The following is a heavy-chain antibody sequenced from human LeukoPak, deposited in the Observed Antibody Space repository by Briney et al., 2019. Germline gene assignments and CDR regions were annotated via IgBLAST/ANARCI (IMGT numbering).Heavy chain of an antibody. CDR1: GFTFSSYA. J-gene: IGHJ4*02. V-gene: IGHV3-23*01. CDR3: AKAYYDILTGGY. CDR2: ISGSGGST. Sequence: LPGGSLRLSCAASGFTFSSYAMSWVRQAPGKGLEWVSAISGSGGSTYYADSVKGRFTISRDNSKNTPYLQMNSLRAEDTAVYYCAKAYYDILTGGYWGQGTLVTVSS. D-gene: IGHD3-9*01.